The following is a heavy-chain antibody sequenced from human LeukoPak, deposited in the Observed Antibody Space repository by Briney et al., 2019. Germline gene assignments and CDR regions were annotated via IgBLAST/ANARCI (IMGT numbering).Heavy chain of an antibody. V-gene: IGHV3-66*01. CDR2: IYSNGAT. CDR1: GFIVTGDH. J-gene: IGHJ4*02. D-gene: IGHD6-13*01. CDR3: ARGGVYSASAVDY. Sequence: GGSLRLSCAASGFIVTGDHMIWVRQAPGKGLEWVSLIYSNGATYYADSVRGRFTISRDYAKNTLYLQMNSLRAEDTAVYYCARGGVYSASAVDYWGQGTLVTVSS.